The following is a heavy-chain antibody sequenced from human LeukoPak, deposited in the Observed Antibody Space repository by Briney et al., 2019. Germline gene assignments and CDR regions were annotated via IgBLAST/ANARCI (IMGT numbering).Heavy chain of an antibody. V-gene: IGHV3-53*01. Sequence: PGESLKISCEGSGYSITAYSIAWVRQAPGKGLEWVSAIYSGGNTFYADSVKGRFIISRDNFKNTLYLQMNSLRAEDTAVYYCAREKYYYGLANWFDPWGQGTLVTVSS. J-gene: IGHJ5*02. CDR1: GYSITAYS. D-gene: IGHD3-10*01. CDR2: IYSGGNT. CDR3: AREKYYYGLANWFDP.